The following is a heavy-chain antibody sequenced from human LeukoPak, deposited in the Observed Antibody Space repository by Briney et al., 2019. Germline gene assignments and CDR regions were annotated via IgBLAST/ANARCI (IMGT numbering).Heavy chain of an antibody. CDR1: GGSISSGGYY. CDR2: IYYSGGT. D-gene: IGHD3-16*01. J-gene: IGHJ4*02. CDR3: ARSSRDRRGGFDY. V-gene: IGHV4-31*03. Sequence: PSETLSLTCTVSGGSISSGGYYWSWIRQHPGKGLEWIGYIYYSGGTYYNPSLKSRVTISVDTSKNQFSLKLSSVTAADTAVYYCARSSRDRRGGFDYWGQGTLVTVSS.